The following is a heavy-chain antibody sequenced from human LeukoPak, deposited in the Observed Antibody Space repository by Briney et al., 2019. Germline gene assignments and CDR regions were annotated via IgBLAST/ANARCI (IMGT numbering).Heavy chain of an antibody. V-gene: IGHV3-74*01. J-gene: IGHJ6*03. Sequence: PGGSLRLSCAASGFTFKLYWMHWVRQVPGKRPVWVSRINDDGSDTIYADSVKGRFTISRDNSKNTLYLQMNSLRAEDTAVYYCAGGAPSGYPLYYYYYMDVWGKGTTVTVSS. CDR1: GFTFKLYW. D-gene: IGHD3-3*01. CDR2: INDDGSDT. CDR3: AGGAPSGYPLYYYYYMDV.